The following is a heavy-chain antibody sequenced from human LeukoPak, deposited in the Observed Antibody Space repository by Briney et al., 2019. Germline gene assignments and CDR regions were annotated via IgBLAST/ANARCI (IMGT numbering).Heavy chain of an antibody. CDR3: ARDEIYIAAPGKY. J-gene: IGHJ4*02. CDR2: IYTRGST. D-gene: IGHD6-25*01. V-gene: IGHV4-61*02. Sequence: SETLSLTCTVSGGSISSSSYYWSWIRQPAGKGLEWIGRIYTRGSTTYNPSLKSRVTMSLDTSKKQFSLNLSSVTAADTAVYYCARDEIYIAAPGKYWGQGILVTVSS. CDR1: GGSISSSSYY.